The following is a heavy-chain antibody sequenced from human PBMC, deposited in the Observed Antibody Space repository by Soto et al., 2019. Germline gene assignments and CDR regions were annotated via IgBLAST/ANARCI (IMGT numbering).Heavy chain of an antibody. CDR1: GGTFSSYA. D-gene: IGHD5-18*01. CDR3: ARGNTEPPTDRIIYYYYGMDV. CDR2: IIPIFGTA. V-gene: IGHV1-69*13. J-gene: IGHJ6*02. Sequence: GASVKVSCKASGGTFSSYAISWVRQAPGQGLEWMGGIIPIFGTANYAQKFQGRVTITADESTSTAYMELSSLRSEDTAVYYCARGNTEPPTDRIIYYYYGMDVWGQGTTVTVSS.